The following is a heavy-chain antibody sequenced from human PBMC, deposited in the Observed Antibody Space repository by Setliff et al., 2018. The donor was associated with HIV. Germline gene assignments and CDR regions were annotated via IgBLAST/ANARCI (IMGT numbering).Heavy chain of an antibody. V-gene: IGHV4-38-2*02. CDR1: GYSISSGYY. CDR3: ASPSSGYFDY. CDR2: IYHSGST. Sequence: KPSETLSLTCTVSGYSISSGYYWGWIRQPPGKGLEWIGSIYHSGSTYSNPSLKSRVTISVDTSKNQFSLKLSSVTAADTAVYYCASPSSGYFDYWGQGTLVTVSS. J-gene: IGHJ4*02.